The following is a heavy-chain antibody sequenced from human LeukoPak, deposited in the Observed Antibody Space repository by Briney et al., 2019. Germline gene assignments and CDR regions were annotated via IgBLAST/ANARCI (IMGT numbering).Heavy chain of an antibody. D-gene: IGHD3-9*01. V-gene: IGHV3-74*01. CDR1: RFTFSTYW. J-gene: IGHJ5*02. CDR2: INSDGSST. Sequence: GGSLRLSCAASRFTFSTYWMHWVRQAPGKGLVWVSRINSDGSSTGYADSVKGRFTISRDNSKNTLYLQMNSLRAEDTAVYYCAKHFEILAGYNWFDPWGQGTLVTVSS. CDR3: AKHFEILAGYNWFDP.